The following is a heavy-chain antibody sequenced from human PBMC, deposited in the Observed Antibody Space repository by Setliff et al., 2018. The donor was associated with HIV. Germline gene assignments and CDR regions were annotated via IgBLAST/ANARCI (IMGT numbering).Heavy chain of an antibody. D-gene: IGHD1-26*01. CDR2: IYPGDSDT. CDR3: ARFPPMLSGSYVRGAFDI. V-gene: IGHV5-51*01. J-gene: IGHJ3*02. Sequence: PGESLKISCKGSAYSFTSYWIGWVRQMPGKGLEWMGIIYPGDSDTRYSPPFQGQVTISADKSISTAYLQWSSLKAPDTAMYYCARFPPMLSGSYVRGAFDIWGQGTMVTVSS. CDR1: AYSFTSYW.